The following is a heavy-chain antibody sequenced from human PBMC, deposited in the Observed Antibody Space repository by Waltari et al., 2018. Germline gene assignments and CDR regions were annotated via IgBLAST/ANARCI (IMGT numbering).Heavy chain of an antibody. Sequence: EVQLLESGGGLVQPGGSLRLSCAASGFTFSSYAMSWVRQAPGKGLDWVSAISGSGGSTYYADSVKGRFTISRDNSKNTLYLQMNSLRAEDTAVYYCALQPRGGSFGCWGQGTLVTVSS. V-gene: IGHV3-23*01. CDR2: ISGSGGST. CDR3: ALQPRGGSFGC. D-gene: IGHD1-26*01. CDR1: GFTFSSYA. J-gene: IGHJ1*01.